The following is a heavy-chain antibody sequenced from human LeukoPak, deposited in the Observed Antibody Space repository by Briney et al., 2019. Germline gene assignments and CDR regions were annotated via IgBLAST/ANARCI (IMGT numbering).Heavy chain of an antibody. D-gene: IGHD3-3*01. CDR1: GFTFSSYA. CDR3: AKKGDYDFWSGYDYYYYYYYMDV. J-gene: IGHJ6*03. Sequence: GGSLRLSCAASGFTFSSYAMSWVRQAPGKGLEWVSAISGSGGRIYYADSVKGRFTISRDNSKNTLYLQMNSLRAEDTAVYYCAKKGDYDFWSGYDYYYYYYYMDVWGKGTTVTVSS. V-gene: IGHV3-23*01. CDR2: ISGSGGRI.